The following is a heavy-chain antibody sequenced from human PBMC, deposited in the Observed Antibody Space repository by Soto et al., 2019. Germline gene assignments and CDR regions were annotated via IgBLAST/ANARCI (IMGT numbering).Heavy chain of an antibody. CDR1: GFTFSNYG. CDR3: AKDSGRGSADYFFDY. V-gene: IGHV3-30*18. J-gene: IGHJ4*02. CDR2: ISFDGGDK. D-gene: IGHD3-10*01. Sequence: QVQLVESGGXXVQPGRSLRLSCAASGFTFSNYGMHWVRRDPGKGLEWVAVISFDGGDKKSADSVKGRFTISRDNSKNTLYLQMNSLRAEDTAVYYCAKDSGRGSADYFFDYWGRGTLVTVSS.